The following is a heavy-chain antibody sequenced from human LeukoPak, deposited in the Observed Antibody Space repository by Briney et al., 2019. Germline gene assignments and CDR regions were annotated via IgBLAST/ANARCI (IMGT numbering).Heavy chain of an antibody. D-gene: IGHD5-12*01. CDR3: ATSITISKTYES. Sequence: GGSLRLSCVGSGFTFNDYYMSWVRQSPGKGLEWTAHISSTGGTILYADSVKGRFTISRDDAKRSVYLGMNSLTVEDTAVYYCATSITISKTYESWGQGTLVTVSS. V-gene: IGHV3-11*01. CDR1: GFTFNDYY. CDR2: ISSTGGTI. J-gene: IGHJ5*02.